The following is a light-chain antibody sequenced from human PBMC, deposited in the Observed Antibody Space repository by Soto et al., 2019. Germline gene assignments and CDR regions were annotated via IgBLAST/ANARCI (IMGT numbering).Light chain of an antibody. CDR3: GTWDSSLSGGV. CDR1: SSNIGNNY. CDR2: DNT. J-gene: IGLJ2*01. V-gene: IGLV1-51*01. Sequence: QSVLTQPPSVSAAPGQKVTISCSGSSSNIGNNYVSWFQQLPGTAPKLLIYDNTKRPXXXPXRFSXXXXXXXATLXXTXXXTGDEAYYYCGTWDSSLSGGVFGGGTKLTVL.